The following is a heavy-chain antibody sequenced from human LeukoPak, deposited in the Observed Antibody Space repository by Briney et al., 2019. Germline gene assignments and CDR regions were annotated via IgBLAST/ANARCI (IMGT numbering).Heavy chain of an antibody. CDR3: ARAEMARNFDY. CDR1: GFTFSSYG. D-gene: IGHD5-24*01. Sequence: GSLRLSCAASGFTFSSYGMSWVRQAPGKGLEWVSAISGSGGSTYYADSVKGRFTISRDNAKNSLYLQMNSLRAEDTAVYYCARAEMARNFDYWGQGTLVTVSS. J-gene: IGHJ4*02. CDR2: ISGSGGST. V-gene: IGHV3-23*01.